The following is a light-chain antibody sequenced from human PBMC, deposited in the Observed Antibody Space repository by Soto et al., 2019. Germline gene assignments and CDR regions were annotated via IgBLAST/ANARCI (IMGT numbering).Light chain of an antibody. CDR3: QQCASPPIT. CDR1: QSVGNNY. V-gene: IGKV3-20*01. CDR2: DAS. Sequence: EIVLTQSPGTLSLSPGERATLSCRASQSVGNNYLAWYQQKPGQAPRRLIHDASVRATGIPDRFSGSGSGTDFPLTISRLEPEDFAVYYCQQCASPPITFGQGTRLDIK. J-gene: IGKJ5*01.